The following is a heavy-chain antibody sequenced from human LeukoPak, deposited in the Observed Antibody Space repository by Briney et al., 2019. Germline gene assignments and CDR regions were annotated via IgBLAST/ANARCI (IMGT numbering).Heavy chain of an antibody. V-gene: IGHV3-33*01. CDR2: IWYDGSNK. J-gene: IGHJ6*02. CDR1: GFTFSSYG. D-gene: IGHD3-22*01. Sequence: GGSLRLSCAASGFTFSSYGMPWVRQAPGKGLEWVAVIWYDGSNKYYADSVKGRFTISRDNSKNTLYLQMNSLRAEDTAVYYCARVITNHYYDSSGYYHRAYYYYGMDVWGQGTTVTVSS. CDR3: ARVITNHYYDSSGYYHRAYYYYGMDV.